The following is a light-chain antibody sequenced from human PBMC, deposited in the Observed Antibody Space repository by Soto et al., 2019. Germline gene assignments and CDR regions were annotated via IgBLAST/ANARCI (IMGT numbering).Light chain of an antibody. CDR3: TSYTTTSAVI. Sequence: QSVLSQPASVSGSPGQSITIPCTGTSSDIGRYNYVSWYQQHPGMAPQLLIYEVSDRPSGVSNRFSGSKSGNTASLTISGLQAEDEADYFCTSYTTTSAVIFGGGTKVTVL. V-gene: IGLV2-14*01. J-gene: IGLJ2*01. CDR1: SSDIGRYNY. CDR2: EVS.